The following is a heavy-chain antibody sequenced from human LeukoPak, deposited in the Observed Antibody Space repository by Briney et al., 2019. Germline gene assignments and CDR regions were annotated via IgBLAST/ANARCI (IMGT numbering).Heavy chain of an antibody. Sequence: GGSLRLSCAASGFTVSSNYMSWVRRAPGKGLEWVGFIRSKAYGGTTEYAASVKGRFTISRDDSKSIAYLQMNSLKTEDTAVYYCTRVRPPRFPKKNRYSSLDYWGQGTLVTVSS. V-gene: IGHV3-49*04. CDR3: TRVRPPRFPKKNRYSSLDY. D-gene: IGHD6-13*01. CDR1: GFTVSSNY. J-gene: IGHJ4*02. CDR2: IRSKAYGGTT.